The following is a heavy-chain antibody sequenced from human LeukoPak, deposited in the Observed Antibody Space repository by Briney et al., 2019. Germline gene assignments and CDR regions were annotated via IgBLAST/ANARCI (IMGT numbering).Heavy chain of an antibody. D-gene: IGHD6-19*01. Sequence: PGGSLRLSCAASGFTLSSYEMDWVRQAPGKGLEWVSYISRSGSTIYYADSVKGRFTISRDSAKNSLYLQMNSLRAEDSAVYYCARGLIAVAGKGYWGQGTLVTVSS. V-gene: IGHV3-48*03. CDR3: ARGLIAVAGKGY. CDR1: GFTLSSYE. J-gene: IGHJ4*02. CDR2: ISRSGSTI.